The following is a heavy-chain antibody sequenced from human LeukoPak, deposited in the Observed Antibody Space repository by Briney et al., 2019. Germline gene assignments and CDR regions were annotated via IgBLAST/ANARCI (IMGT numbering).Heavy chain of an antibody. D-gene: IGHD3-22*01. CDR3: ARASYSYDINGWVPFDY. Sequence: SQTLSLTCTVSGNSISSGDNYWSWIRQPAGKGLEWVGRIYTSGSTNYNPALKSRVTISGDTSKNQFSLRLSSVTAADTAVYYCARASYSYDINGWVPFDYWGQGTLVTVSS. V-gene: IGHV4-61*02. CDR1: GNSISSGDNY. CDR2: IYTSGST. J-gene: IGHJ4*02.